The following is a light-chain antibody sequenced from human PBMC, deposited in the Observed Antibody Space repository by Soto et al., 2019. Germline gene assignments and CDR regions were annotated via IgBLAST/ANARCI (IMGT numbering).Light chain of an antibody. CDR2: DAS. V-gene: IGKV1-33*01. CDR3: QQYENLPT. CDR1: QDITNS. J-gene: IGKJ4*01. Sequence: DIQMTQSPSSLSASIGDRVPITCQASQDITNSLNWYQQKPGKAPKVLIYDASKKETGVPSRFSGSGSGTDFTITISSLQPEDIATYYCQQYENLPTFGGGTRVEIK.